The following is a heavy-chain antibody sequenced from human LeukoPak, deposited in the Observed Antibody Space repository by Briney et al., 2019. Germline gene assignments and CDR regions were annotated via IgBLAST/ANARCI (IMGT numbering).Heavy chain of an antibody. D-gene: IGHD3-10*01. CDR3: ARGPHYYGSGSYPY. CDR1: GYTFTSYG. J-gene: IGHJ4*02. Sequence: ASVKVSCKASGYTFTSYGISWVRQATGQGLEWMGWMNPNSGNTGYAQKFQGRVTMTRNTSISTAYMELSSLRSEDTAVYYCARGPHYYGSGSYPYWGQGTLVTVSS. V-gene: IGHV1-8*02. CDR2: MNPNSGNT.